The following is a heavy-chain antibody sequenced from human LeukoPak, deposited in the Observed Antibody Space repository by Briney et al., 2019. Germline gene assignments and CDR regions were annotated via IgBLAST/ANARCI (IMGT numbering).Heavy chain of an antibody. CDR3: ARGDAFHI. J-gene: IGHJ3*02. CDR2: SGSSSNTI. V-gene: IGHV3-48*02. CDR1: GFTFSSYS. Sequence: PGGSLRLSCAASGFTFSSYSMNWVRQAPGRGREWVSYSGSSSNTIYYADCVKGRFTISRDNAKNSLYLQMNSLRDEDTAVYYCARGDAFHIWGQGTMVTVSS.